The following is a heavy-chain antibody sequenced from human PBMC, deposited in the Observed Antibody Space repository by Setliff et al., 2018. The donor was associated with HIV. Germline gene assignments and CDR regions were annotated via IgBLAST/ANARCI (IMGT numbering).Heavy chain of an antibody. CDR3: ARMEATRPPRGLDY. D-gene: IGHD6-6*01. CDR1: GDSVSSSSYY. CDR2: IYYSGDT. V-gene: IGHV4-39*01. J-gene: IGHJ4*02. Sequence: SETLSLTCTVSGDSVSSSSYYWGWIRQPTGKGLEWIGTIYYSGDTQYNPSFKTRVIMSVDTSKNQFSLRLISVTAADTAVYYCARMEATRPPRGLDYWGPGTLVTVSS.